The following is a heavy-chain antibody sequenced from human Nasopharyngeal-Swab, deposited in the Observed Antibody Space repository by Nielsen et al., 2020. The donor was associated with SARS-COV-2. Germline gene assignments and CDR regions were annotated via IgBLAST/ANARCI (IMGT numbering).Heavy chain of an antibody. CDR1: GYTFTSYY. V-gene: IGHV1-46*01. Sequence: ASVKVSCKASGYTFTSYYMHWVRQAPGRGLEWMGIINPSGGSTSYAQKFQGRVTMTRDTSTSTVYMELSSLRSEDTAVYYCARDGVLTIFGVWRAPGSEYYFDYWGQGTLVTVSS. J-gene: IGHJ4*02. D-gene: IGHD3-3*01. CDR2: INPSGGST. CDR3: ARDGVLTIFGVWRAPGSEYYFDY.